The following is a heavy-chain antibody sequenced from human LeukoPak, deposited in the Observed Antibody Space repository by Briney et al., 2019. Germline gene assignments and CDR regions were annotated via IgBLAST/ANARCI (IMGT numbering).Heavy chain of an antibody. D-gene: IGHD3-16*01. J-gene: IGHJ4*02. CDR3: ARQVWPVLSLDY. V-gene: IGHV4-61*02. CDR2: MYTSGST. Sequence: SETLSLTCTVSGGAISSGSYYWSWIRQPAGKGLEWIGRMYTSGSTDYNPSLKSRVTISVDTSKNQFPLKLSSVTAADTAVYYCARQVWPVLSLDYWGQGTLVTVSS. CDR1: GGAISSGSYY.